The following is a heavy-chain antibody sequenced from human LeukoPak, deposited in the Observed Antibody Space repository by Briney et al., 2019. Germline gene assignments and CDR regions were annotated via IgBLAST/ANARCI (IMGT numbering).Heavy chain of an antibody. CDR3: ARGLRYFDWFLDY. D-gene: IGHD3-9*01. V-gene: IGHV3-21*01. Sequence: GGSLRLSCAASGFTFSSYSMNWVRQAPGKGLGWVSSISSSSSYIYYADSVKGRFTISRDNAKNSLYLQMNSLRAEDTAVYYCARGLRYFDWFLDYWGQGTLVTVSS. J-gene: IGHJ4*02. CDR2: ISSSSSYI. CDR1: GFTFSSYS.